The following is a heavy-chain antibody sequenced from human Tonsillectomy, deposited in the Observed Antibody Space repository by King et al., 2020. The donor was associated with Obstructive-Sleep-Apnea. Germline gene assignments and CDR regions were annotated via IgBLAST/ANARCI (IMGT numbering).Heavy chain of an antibody. CDR1: GFTFSSYW. J-gene: IGHJ6*02. CDR2: IKHDGSEK. CDR3: ARAWNYAMDV. Sequence: VQLVESGGGLVQPGGSLRLSCAASGFTFSSYWMRWVRQAPGKGLEWVANIKHDGSEKYYVDSVKGRFTISRDNAKNSLFLQMHSLRVDDTAVYYCARAWNYAMDVWGQGTTVTVSS. D-gene: IGHD3-3*01. V-gene: IGHV3-7*01.